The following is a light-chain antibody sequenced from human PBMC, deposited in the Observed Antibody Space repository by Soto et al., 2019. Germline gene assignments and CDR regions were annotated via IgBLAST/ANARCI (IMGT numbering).Light chain of an antibody. V-gene: IGKV3-20*01. CDR3: QQYNNWPPLT. Sequence: IVLSQSPSTLSSSPGETATLSCRASQYVGTRLAWYQHKPGQAPRLLIYGASSRPTGIPDRFSGSGSGTDFTLTISRLEPEDFAVYYCQQYNNWPPLTFGGGTKVDIK. CDR1: QYVGTR. J-gene: IGKJ4*01. CDR2: GAS.